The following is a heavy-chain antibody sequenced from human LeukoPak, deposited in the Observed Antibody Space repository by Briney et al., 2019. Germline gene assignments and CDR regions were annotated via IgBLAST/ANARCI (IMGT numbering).Heavy chain of an antibody. J-gene: IGHJ4*02. Sequence: GGSLRLSCAASGFTFSSYGMHWVRQAPGKGLEWVAFIRYDGSNKYYADSVKGRFTISRDNSKNTLHFQMNSLRADDTAVYYCAKGPLIEVAGTTWDYWGQGALVTVSS. V-gene: IGHV3-30*02. D-gene: IGHD6-19*01. CDR2: IRYDGSNK. CDR3: AKGPLIEVAGTTWDY. CDR1: GFTFSSYG.